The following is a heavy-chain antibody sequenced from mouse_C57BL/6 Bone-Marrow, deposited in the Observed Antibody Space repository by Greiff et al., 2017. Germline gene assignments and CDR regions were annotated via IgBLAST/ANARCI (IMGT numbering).Heavy chain of an antibody. D-gene: IGHD1-1*01. CDR1: GYTFTDYY. CDR2: IYTGSGNN. CDR3: ARSRHYYGSTYFDY. Sequence: VQLQQSGAELVRPGASVKLSCKASGYTFTDYYINWVKQRPGQGLEWIARIYTGSGNNYYNEKFKGKATLTAAKSSSTAYMQLSSLTSEDSAVYCCARSRHYYGSTYFDYWGQGTTLTVSS. V-gene: IGHV1-76*01. J-gene: IGHJ2*01.